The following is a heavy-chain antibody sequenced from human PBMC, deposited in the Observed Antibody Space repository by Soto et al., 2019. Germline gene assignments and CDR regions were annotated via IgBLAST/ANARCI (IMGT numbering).Heavy chain of an antibody. D-gene: IGHD1-26*01. CDR3: AREVGY. Sequence: QVQLVQSGAEVKKPGASVKVSCKASGYTFTSYGIYWVRQAPGQGLAWMGWISAYNGNTNDAQKLQGRVTMTTDTSTRTASKERRSRRSDDTAVYYCAREVGYRGQGTLVTVSS. CDR1: GYTFTSYG. J-gene: IGHJ4*02. V-gene: IGHV1-18*01. CDR2: ISAYNGNT.